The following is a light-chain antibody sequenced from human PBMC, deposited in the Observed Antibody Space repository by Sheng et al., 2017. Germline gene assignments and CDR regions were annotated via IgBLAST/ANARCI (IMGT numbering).Light chain of an antibody. V-gene: IGKV1-39*01. CDR3: QQSYGASWT. Sequence: DIQMTQSPSSLSASVGDRVTITCRASQSISSNLNWYQQKPGKPPKLLIYTASSLQSRGPDQGSVAVDLGRDFTLTISSLQPEDFATYYCQQSYGASWTFGQGTKVEIK. CDR2: TAS. CDR1: QSISSN. J-gene: IGKJ1*01.